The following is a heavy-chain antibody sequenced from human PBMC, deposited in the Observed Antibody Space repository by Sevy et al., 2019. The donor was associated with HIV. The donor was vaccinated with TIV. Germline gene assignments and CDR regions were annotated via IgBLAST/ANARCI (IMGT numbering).Heavy chain of an antibody. CDR1: GFTFSDYH. CDR2: SRKRAHSYST. Sequence: GGSLRLSCAASGFTFSDYHMDWVRQAPGKGLEWVGRSRKRAHSYSTEYAESLRGRFSISRNDSKSSVCLQMNRLKTEDTAVYYCAMGRITMVQGVTIHAYGMDVWGQGTTVTVSS. D-gene: IGHD3-10*01. J-gene: IGHJ6*02. V-gene: IGHV3-72*01. CDR3: AMGRITMVQGVTIHAYGMDV.